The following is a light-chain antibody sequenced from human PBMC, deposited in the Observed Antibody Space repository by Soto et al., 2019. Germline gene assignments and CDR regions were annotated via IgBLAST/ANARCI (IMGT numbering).Light chain of an antibody. Sequence: DIQITQSPSSLSASVGDRVTITCRSSQGISNYLAWYQQKPGKVPKLLIYAASTLQSGVPSRFSGSGSGTDFTLTISSLQPEDVATYYCQKYNSAPWTLGQGTKVDIK. CDR2: AAS. CDR1: QGISNY. V-gene: IGKV1-27*01. J-gene: IGKJ1*01. CDR3: QKYNSAPWT.